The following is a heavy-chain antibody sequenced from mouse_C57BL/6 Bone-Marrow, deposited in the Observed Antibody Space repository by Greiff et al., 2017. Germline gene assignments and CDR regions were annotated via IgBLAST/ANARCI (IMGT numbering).Heavy chain of an antibody. J-gene: IGHJ1*03. CDR3: ASDTTVVPYWYFDV. D-gene: IGHD1-1*01. CDR1: GYTFTSYW. CDR2: IDPSDSYT. V-gene: IGHV1-50*01. Sequence: VQLQQPGAELVKPGASVKLSCKASGYTFTSYWMQWVKQRPGQGLEWIGEIDPSDSYTNYNQKFKGKATLTVDTTTSRAYMQLSSLTSEDSAVFYCASDTTVVPYWYFDVWGTGTTVTVSS.